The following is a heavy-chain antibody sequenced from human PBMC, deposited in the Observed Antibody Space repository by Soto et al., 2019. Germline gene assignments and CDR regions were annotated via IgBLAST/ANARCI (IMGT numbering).Heavy chain of an antibody. J-gene: IGHJ4*02. CDR3: ARYNSYAIDY. D-gene: IGHD2-8*01. CDR2: IHYSGTT. Sequence: KTSETLSLTCTVSGTSISSYYWSWIRQPPGKGLEWIANIHYSGTTNYNPSLASRVTLSMDTSKNQFSLKMTSVTAADRAMYFCARYNSYAIDYWGRGTLVTVPQ. V-gene: IGHV4-59*01. CDR1: GTSISSYY.